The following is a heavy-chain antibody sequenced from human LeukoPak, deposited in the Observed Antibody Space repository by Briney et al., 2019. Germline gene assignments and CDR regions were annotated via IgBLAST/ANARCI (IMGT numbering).Heavy chain of an antibody. J-gene: IGHJ6*02. V-gene: IGHV4-59*01. CDR1: GGSISSYY. CDR3: ARERVVGEVGMDV. D-gene: IGHD1-26*01. CDR2: IYYSGST. Sequence: PSETLSLTCTVSGGSISSYYWSWIRQPPGKGLEWIGYIYYSGSTNYNPSLKSRVTISVDTSKNQFSLKLSSVTAADTAVYYCARERVVGEVGMDVWGQGTTVTVSS.